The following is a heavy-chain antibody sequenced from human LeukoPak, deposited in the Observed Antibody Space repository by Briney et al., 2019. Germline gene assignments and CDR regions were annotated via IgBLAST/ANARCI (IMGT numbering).Heavy chain of an antibody. V-gene: IGHV1-3*01. CDR1: GYIFTSYD. CDR2: INAGNGNT. Sequence: ASVKVSCKASGYIFTSYDINWVRQAPGQRLEWMGWINAGNGNTKYSQKFQGRVTITSDTSANTVYMELSSLRSEDTAVYHCARGDFYYDSSDPWGQGTLVTVSS. CDR3: ARGDFYYDSSDP. D-gene: IGHD3-22*01. J-gene: IGHJ5*02.